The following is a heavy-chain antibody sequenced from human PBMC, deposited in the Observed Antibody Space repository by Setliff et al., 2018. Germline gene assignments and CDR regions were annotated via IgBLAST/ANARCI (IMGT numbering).Heavy chain of an antibody. CDR1: GFTFSSYW. CDR2: INIDGSST. V-gene: IGHV3-74*01. CDR3: TRDWGGVGATNAFDI. J-gene: IGHJ3*02. D-gene: IGHD1-26*01. Sequence: GGSLRLSCEASGFTFSSYWMHWVRQAPGKGLVWVSHINIDGSSTTYADSVKGRFTISRDNAKNTLYLQMNRLRAEDTAVYYCTRDWGGVGATNAFDIWGQGTMVTVS.